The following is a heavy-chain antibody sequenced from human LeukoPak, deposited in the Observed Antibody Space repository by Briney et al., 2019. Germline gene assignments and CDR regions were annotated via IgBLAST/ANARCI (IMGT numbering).Heavy chain of an antibody. CDR2: IIPIFGTV. D-gene: IGHD3-22*01. J-gene: IGHJ4*02. V-gene: IGHV1-69*06. CDR1: GGTFSSYA. CDR3: ARVRNYYDSSGSRRGGYFDY. Sequence: ASVKVSCKASGGTFSSYAISWVRQAPGQGLEWMGGIIPIFGTVNYAQKFQGRVTITADKSTSTAYMELSSLRSEDTAVYYCARVRNYYDSSGSRRGGYFDYWGQGTLVTVSS.